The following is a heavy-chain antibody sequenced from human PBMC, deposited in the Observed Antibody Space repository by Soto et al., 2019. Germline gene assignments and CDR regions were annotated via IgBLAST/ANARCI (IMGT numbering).Heavy chain of an antibody. Sequence: QVHLVQSGAEMKKPGSSVKVSCKVSGGDLRNSGISWVRQAPGQGLEWMGGIFPLLEMVDYSQKFQGRVTITADESTNTAYMDLGSMRSADTPLYYRVTEDGSGFKSWGQGTLVIVSS. V-gene: IGHV1-69*04. J-gene: IGHJ4*02. CDR1: GGDLRNSG. D-gene: IGHD5-12*01. CDR3: VTEDGSGFKS. CDR2: IFPLLEMV.